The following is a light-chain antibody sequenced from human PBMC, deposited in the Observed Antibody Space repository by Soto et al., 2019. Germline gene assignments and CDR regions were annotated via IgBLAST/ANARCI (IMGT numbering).Light chain of an antibody. V-gene: IGKV3-15*01. Sequence: EIVMTQSPATLSVSPGERATLSCRASQSVSSNLAWYQQKPGQAPRLLIYGASTRATGIAARFSGSGSGTEFTLPISSLQSEDFAVYYCQQYHNWRTFGQGTKVEIK. J-gene: IGKJ1*01. CDR2: GAS. CDR3: QQYHNWRT. CDR1: QSVSSN.